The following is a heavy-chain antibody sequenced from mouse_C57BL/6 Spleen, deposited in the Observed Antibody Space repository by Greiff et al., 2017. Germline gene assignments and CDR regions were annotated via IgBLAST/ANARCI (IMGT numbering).Heavy chain of an antibody. J-gene: IGHJ4*01. CDR3: APLRPYAMDY. V-gene: IGHV1-42*01. CDR1: GYSFTGYY. CDR2: INPSTGGT. D-gene: IGHD1-2*01. Sequence: VQLQQSGPELVKPGASVKISCKASGYSFTGYYMNWVKQSPEKSLEWIGEINPSTGGTTYNQKFKAKATLTVDKSSSTAYMQLKSLTSEDSAVYYCAPLRPYAMDYWGQGASVTASS.